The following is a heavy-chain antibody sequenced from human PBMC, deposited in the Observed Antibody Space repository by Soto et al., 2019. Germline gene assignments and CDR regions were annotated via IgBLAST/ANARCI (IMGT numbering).Heavy chain of an antibody. V-gene: IGHV1-69*08. J-gene: IGHJ4*02. CDR2: IIPILGIA. CDR1: GGTFSSYT. CDR3: ARDPPREAAACRSSPPRFKGGRTG. Sequence: QVQLVQSGAEVKKPGSSVKVSCKASGGTFSSYTISWVRQAPGQGLEWMGRIIPILGIANYAQKFQGRVTITADKSTSTAYMELSSLRSEDTAVYYCARDPPREAAACRSSPPRFKGGRTGWGQGTLVTVSS. D-gene: IGHD6-13*01.